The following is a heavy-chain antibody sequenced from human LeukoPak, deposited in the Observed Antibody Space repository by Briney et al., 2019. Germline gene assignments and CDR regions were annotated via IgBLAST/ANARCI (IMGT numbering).Heavy chain of an antibody. CDR2: ISGSGSYI. CDR1: EFTFSSYS. Sequence: GGSLRLSCAASEFTFSSYSMNWVRQAPGKGLEWVSSISGSGSYIYYADSVKGRFTLSRDNAKSSLSLQMNSLRAEDTAVYYCARGSTCFDYWGQGALVTVSS. CDR3: ARGSTCFDY. V-gene: IGHV3-21*01. J-gene: IGHJ4*02.